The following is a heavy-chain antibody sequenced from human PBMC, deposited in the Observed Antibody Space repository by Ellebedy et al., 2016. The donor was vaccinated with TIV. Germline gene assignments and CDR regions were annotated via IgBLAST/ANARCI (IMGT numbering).Heavy chain of an antibody. CDR3: ARGYQFRNWLDP. V-gene: IGHV3-20*03. CDR2: INWNGTST. CDR1: GFIFDDYD. J-gene: IGHJ5*02. Sequence: GGSLRLSXAASGFIFDDYDMSWVRQAPGKGLEWVSGINWNGTSTGYADSVKGRFTISRDNAKNSLYLQMNSLRVDDTAVYYCARGYQFRNWLDPWGQGTLVTVSS. D-gene: IGHD2-2*01.